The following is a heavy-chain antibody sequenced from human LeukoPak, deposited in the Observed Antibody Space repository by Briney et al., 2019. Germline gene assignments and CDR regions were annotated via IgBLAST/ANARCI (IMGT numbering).Heavy chain of an antibody. CDR1: GFSLTDSS. CDR3: TANGDNSDF. J-gene: IGHJ4*02. CDR2: IRNKASTYAT. V-gene: IGHV3-73*01. D-gene: IGHD2-21*02. Sequence: PGGSLRLSCAASGFSLTDSSVHWVRQASGKGLEWLGRIRNKASTYATAYAASVRGRFTISRDDSKHTAYLQMNSLKTDDTAMYYRTANGDNSDFWGQGTLVTVSS.